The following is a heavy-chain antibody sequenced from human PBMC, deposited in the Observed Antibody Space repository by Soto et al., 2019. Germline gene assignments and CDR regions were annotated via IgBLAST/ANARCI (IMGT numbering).Heavy chain of an antibody. CDR1: GYTFTSYG. J-gene: IGHJ4*02. Sequence: QVQLVQSGADVKKPGASVKVSCKTSGYTFTSYGTSWVRQVPGQGLEWMGWISAYSGNINYAQKFQDRVTMTTDTSTSTAYMELRRLRSDDTAVYYCARDCSGATCPFNYWGQGTLVTVSS. V-gene: IGHV1-18*01. D-gene: IGHD2-15*01. CDR3: ARDCSGATCPFNY. CDR2: ISAYSGNI.